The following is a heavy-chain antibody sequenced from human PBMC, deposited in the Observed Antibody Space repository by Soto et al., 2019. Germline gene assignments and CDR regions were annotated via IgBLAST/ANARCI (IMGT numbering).Heavy chain of an antibody. V-gene: IGHV1-2*04. Sequence: ASEKVSCKASGYTFTSYYMHWVRQAPGQGLEWMGWINPNSGGTNYAQKFQGWVTMTRDTSISTAYMELSRLRSDDTAVYYCARSGVVATSLDAFDIWGQGTMVTVSS. CDR1: GYTFTSYY. CDR3: ARSGVVATSLDAFDI. CDR2: INPNSGGT. D-gene: IGHD5-12*01. J-gene: IGHJ3*02.